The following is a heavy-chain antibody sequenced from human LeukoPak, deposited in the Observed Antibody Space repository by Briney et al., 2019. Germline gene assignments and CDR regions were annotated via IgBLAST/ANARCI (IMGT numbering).Heavy chain of an antibody. V-gene: IGHV4-4*07. CDR3: ASNYGSGVEGHYYYYMDV. D-gene: IGHD3-10*01. Sequence: PSETLSLTCTVSGGSISSYYWSWIRQPAGKGLEWIGRIYTSGSTNYNPSLKSRVTMSVETSKNQFSLKLSSVTAADTAVYYCASNYGSGVEGHYYYYMDVWGKGTTVTVSS. CDR2: IYTSGST. CDR1: GGSISSYY. J-gene: IGHJ6*03.